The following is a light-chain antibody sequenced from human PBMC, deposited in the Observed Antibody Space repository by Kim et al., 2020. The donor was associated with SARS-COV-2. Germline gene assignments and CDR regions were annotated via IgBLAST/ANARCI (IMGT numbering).Light chain of an antibody. CDR1: QSIAKW. CDR3: QQYSDDITWT. J-gene: IGKJ1*01. Sequence: DIQMTQSPSTLSASVGDRVTITCRASQSIAKWLAWYQQKPGKAPTLLISDASTLESGGPSRFSGSGSGTEFTLTINSLQPDDFATYHCQQYSDDITWTCGQETKVDIK. CDR2: DAS. V-gene: IGKV1-5*01.